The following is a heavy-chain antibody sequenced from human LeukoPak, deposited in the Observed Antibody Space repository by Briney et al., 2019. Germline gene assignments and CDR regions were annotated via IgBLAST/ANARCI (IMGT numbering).Heavy chain of an antibody. D-gene: IGHD3-22*01. Sequence: GGSLRLSCAASGFTFNTYAMTWVRRAPGKGLEWVSSISNSGGSTYYADSVKGRFTISRDNSKNTLYLQMNSLRAEDTAVYYCVKGGSSGYRLFDPWGQGTLVTVSS. CDR2: ISNSGGST. J-gene: IGHJ5*02. CDR3: VKGGSSGYRLFDP. CDR1: GFTFNTYA. V-gene: IGHV3-23*01.